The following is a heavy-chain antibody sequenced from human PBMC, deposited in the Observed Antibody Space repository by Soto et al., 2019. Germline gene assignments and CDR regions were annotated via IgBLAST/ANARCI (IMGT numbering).Heavy chain of an antibody. CDR1: GGSISSYY. CDR3: ARHVRTSYTFYFDY. Sequence: SSETLSLTCTVSGGSISSYYWSWIRQPPGKGLEWIGYVYYSASISYNPSLRSRVTISVDTSKNQFSLTLNSVTAADTAVYYCARHVRTSYTFYFDYWGPGTLVTVS. J-gene: IGHJ4*02. CDR2: VYYSASI. V-gene: IGHV4-59*08.